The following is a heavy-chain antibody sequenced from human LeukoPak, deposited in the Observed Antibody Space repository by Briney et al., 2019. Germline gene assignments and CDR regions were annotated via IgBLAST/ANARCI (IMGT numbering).Heavy chain of an antibody. CDR2: ISSSGSTI. CDR3: ARIRGYSYGSSY. D-gene: IGHD5-18*01. Sequence: GGSLRLSCAASGFTFSSYEMNWVRQAPGKGLEWVSYISSSGSTIYYADSVKGRFTISRDNAKNSLYLQMNSLRAEDTAVYYCARIRGYSYGSSYWSQGTLVTVSS. J-gene: IGHJ4*02. V-gene: IGHV3-48*03. CDR1: GFTFSSYE.